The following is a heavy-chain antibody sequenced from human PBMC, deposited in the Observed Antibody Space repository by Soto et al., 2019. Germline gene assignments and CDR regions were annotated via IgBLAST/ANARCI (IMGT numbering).Heavy chain of an antibody. CDR1: GFTFSSYA. D-gene: IGHD1-1*01. J-gene: IGHJ4*02. V-gene: IGHV3-23*01. CDR2: ISGSGGST. CDR3: ATVRDYNWNDGRDY. Sequence: EAQLLESGGGLVQPGGSLRLSCAASGFTFSSYAMSWVRQAPGKGLEWVSAISGSGGSTYYADSVKGRFTISRDNSKNTLYLQMNSLRAEDTAVYYCATVRDYNWNDGRDYWGQGTLVTVSS.